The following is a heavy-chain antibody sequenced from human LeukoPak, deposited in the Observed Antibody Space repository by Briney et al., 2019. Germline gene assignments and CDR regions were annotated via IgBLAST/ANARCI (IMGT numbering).Heavy chain of an antibody. CDR2: IKHSGST. D-gene: IGHD6-13*01. J-gene: IGHJ5*02. Sequence: SETLSLTCAVYGGSFSGYYWSWIRQPPGKGLEWMGEIKHSGSTNYNPSLKSRVTISVDTSKNQFSLKLSSVTAADTAVYYCARTGYSSSWYNRNWFDPWGQGTLVTVSS. CDR3: ARTGYSSSWYNRNWFDP. CDR1: GGSFSGYY. V-gene: IGHV4-34*01.